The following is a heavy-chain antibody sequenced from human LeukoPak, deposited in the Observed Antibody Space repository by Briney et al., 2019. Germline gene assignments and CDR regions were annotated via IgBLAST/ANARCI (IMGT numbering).Heavy chain of an antibody. J-gene: IGHJ5*02. Sequence: SETLSLTCTVSGGSISSYYWSWIRQPPGKGLEWIGYIYYSGSTNYNPSLKSRVTISVDTSKNQFSLKLSSVTAADTAVYYCAGYGNIVATPWGQGTLVTVSS. CDR2: IYYSGST. CDR3: AGYGNIVATP. CDR1: GGSISSYY. D-gene: IGHD5-12*01. V-gene: IGHV4-59*01.